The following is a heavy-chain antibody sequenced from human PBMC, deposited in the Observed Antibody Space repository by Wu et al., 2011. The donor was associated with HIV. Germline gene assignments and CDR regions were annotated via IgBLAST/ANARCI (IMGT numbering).Heavy chain of an antibody. CDR1: EAPSAAML. V-gene: IGHV1-69*15. J-gene: IGHJ4*02. CDR3: ARGIPYYYDSSGYSSTPYYFDY. Sequence: PGSSVKVSCKASEAPSAAMLSAGCDRPLDKGLSGWKDHPIFGTANYAQKFQGRVTITADESTSTVYMELSSLRSEDTAVYYCARGIPYYYDSSGYSSTPYYFDYWGQGTLVTVSS. CDR2: HPIFGTA. D-gene: IGHD3-22*01.